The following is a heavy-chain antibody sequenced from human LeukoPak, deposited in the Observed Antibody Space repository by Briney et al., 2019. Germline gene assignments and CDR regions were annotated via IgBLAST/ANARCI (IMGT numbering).Heavy chain of an antibody. CDR2: ISTSSTYM. CDR1: GFTFSSYW. CDR3: ARHRTASDY. J-gene: IGHJ4*02. V-gene: IGHV3-21*01. Sequence: PGGSLRLSCAASGFTFSSYWMSWVRQAPGKGLEWVSSISTSSTYMYYADSVKGRFTISRDNGKNSLYLQMNSLRAEDTAVYYCARHRTASDYWGQGTLVTVSS. D-gene: IGHD3-16*02.